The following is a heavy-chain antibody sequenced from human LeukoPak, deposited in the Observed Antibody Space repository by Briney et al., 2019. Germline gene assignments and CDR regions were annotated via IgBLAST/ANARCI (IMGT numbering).Heavy chain of an antibody. CDR2: IYSGGTA. V-gene: IGHV3-53*01. CDR3: ARVPGAYGSETYYV. D-gene: IGHD3-10*01. J-gene: IGHJ4*02. CDR1: GLSVSINY. Sequence: GGSLRLSCAASGLSVSINYMSWVRQAPGKGLEWVSVIYSGGTADYVDSVKGRFTISRDNSKNTLFLQMNSLRAEDTAVYYCARVPGAYGSETYYVWGQGTRVTVSS.